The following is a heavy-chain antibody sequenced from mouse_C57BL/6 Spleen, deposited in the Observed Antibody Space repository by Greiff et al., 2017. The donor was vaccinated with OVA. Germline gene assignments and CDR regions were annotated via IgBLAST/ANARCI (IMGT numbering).Heavy chain of an antibody. CDR1: GYTFTSYW. V-gene: IGHV1-52*01. J-gene: IGHJ2*01. CDR2: IDPSDSET. D-gene: IGHD3-3*01. CDR3: ARGGDRGYFAY. Sequence: QVQLKQPGAELVRPGSSVKLSCKASGYTFTSYWMHWVKQRPIQGLEWFGNIDPSDSETHYNQKFKDKATLTVDKSSSSAYMQLSSLTSGDSAVYCCARGGDRGYFAYWGQGTTLTVSS.